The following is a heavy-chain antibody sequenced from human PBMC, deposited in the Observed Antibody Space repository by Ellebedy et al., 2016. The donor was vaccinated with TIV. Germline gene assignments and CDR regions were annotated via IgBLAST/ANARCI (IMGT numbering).Heavy chain of an antibody. J-gene: IGHJ6*02. Sequence: SETLSLTXSVSGGSISRYSWTWIRQPLGKGLEWIGYIFYSGDTKYNPSLESRVTMSVDTSKNQFSLTLRSVTAADTAVYYCVRFDYDVEEYYGLDVWGRGTTVTVSS. CDR2: IFYSGDT. D-gene: IGHD3-16*01. V-gene: IGHV4-59*01. CDR1: GGSISRYS. CDR3: VRFDYDVEEYYGLDV.